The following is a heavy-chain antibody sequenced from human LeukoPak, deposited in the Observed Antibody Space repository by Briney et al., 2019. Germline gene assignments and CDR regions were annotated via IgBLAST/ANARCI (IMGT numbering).Heavy chain of an antibody. Sequence: ASVKVSCKASGYTFTSYYMHWVRQAPGQGLERMGIINPSGGSTSYAQKFQGRVTMTRDTSTSTVYMELSSLRSEDTAVYYCARDPRSGYDFLRVGSPFDYWGQGTLVTVSS. CDR1: GYTFTSYY. V-gene: IGHV1-46*01. J-gene: IGHJ4*02. CDR3: ARDPRSGYDFLRVGSPFDY. D-gene: IGHD5-12*01. CDR2: INPSGGST.